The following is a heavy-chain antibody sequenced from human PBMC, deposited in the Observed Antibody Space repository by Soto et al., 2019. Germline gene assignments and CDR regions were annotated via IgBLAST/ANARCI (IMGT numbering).Heavy chain of an antibody. CDR1: GGSFSGYY. CDR2: INNSGSA. Sequence: QVQLQRWGAGLLKPSETLSLTCAVYGGSFSGYYWSWIHQPPGKGLEWIEEINNSGSANYNPSLRSRVTISVDTSKNQFSLKLSSVNAEDTAVYYCASKAGEYWGQGTLVTVSS. J-gene: IGHJ4*02. CDR3: ASKAGEY. V-gene: IGHV4-34*01.